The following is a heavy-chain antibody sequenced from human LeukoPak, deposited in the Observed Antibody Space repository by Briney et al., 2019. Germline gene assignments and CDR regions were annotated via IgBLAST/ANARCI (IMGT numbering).Heavy chain of an antibody. CDR3: ARRLGYCSSTSCYREGNWFDP. V-gene: IGHV4-61*02. D-gene: IGHD2-2*02. J-gene: IGHJ5*02. Sequence: SETLSLTCTVSGGSISSGSYYWSWIRQPAGKGLEWIGRIYTSGSTNYNPSLKSRVTISVDTSKNQFSLKLSSVTAADTAVYYCARRLGYCSSTSCYREGNWFDPWGQGTLVTVSS. CDR1: GGSISSGSYY. CDR2: IYTSGST.